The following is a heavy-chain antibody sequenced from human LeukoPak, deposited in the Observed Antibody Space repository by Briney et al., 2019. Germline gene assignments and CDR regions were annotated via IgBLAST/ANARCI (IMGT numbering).Heavy chain of an antibody. CDR1: AGSFSGYY. CDR3: ARGLGLLWFGELVGFDN. V-gene: IGHV4-34*01. D-gene: IGHD3-10*01. J-gene: IGHJ4*02. CDR2: INRSGST. Sequence: SETLSLTCAIYAGSFSGYYWSWIRQPPGKGLEWIGEINRSGSTNYNPSLNRRVTISVDTSKNQFSLKLSSVTAADTAVYYCARGLGLLWFGELVGFDNWGQGTLVTVSS.